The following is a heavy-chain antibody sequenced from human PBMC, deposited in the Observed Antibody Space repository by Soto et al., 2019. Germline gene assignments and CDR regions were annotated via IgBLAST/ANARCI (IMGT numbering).Heavy chain of an antibody. CDR1: GGSISSGGYS. D-gene: IGHD2-21*02. CDR2: IYHSGST. V-gene: IGHV4-30-2*01. CDR3: ARDLAYCGGDCYSNAFDI. J-gene: IGHJ3*02. Sequence: SETLSLTCAVSGGSISSGGYSWSWIRQPPGKGLEWIGYIYHSGSTYYNPSLKSRVTISVDRSKNQFSLKLSSVTAADTAVYYCARDLAYCGGDCYSNAFDIWGQGTMVTVSS.